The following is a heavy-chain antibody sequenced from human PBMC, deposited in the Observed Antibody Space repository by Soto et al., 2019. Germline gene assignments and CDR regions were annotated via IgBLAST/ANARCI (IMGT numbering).Heavy chain of an antibody. J-gene: IGHJ4*02. Sequence: PSETLSLTCTVSGASISGHYWGWFRQPPEKRPEWIGYMHYTGSSNYNPSLQSRLTISVDRSKNQFSLQLTSVTVADTAVYYCATSYGSAWYTYWGQGTQVTVSS. CDR3: ATSYGSAWYTY. CDR2: MHYTGSS. CDR1: GASISGHY. D-gene: IGHD2-15*01. V-gene: IGHV4-59*11.